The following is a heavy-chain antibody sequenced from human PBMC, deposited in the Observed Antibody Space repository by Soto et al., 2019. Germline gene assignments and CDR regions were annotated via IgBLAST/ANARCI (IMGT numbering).Heavy chain of an antibody. CDR1: GGSISSGGYY. J-gene: IGHJ4*02. Sequence: SETLSLTCTVSGGSISSGGYYWSWIRQHPGKGLEWIGYIYYSGSTYYNPSLKSRVTISVDTSKNQFSLKLSSVTAADTAVYYCAREGGPHATVTGRLFDYWGQGTLVTVSS. CDR3: AREGGPHATVTGRLFDY. V-gene: IGHV4-31*03. CDR2: IYYSGST. D-gene: IGHD4-17*01.